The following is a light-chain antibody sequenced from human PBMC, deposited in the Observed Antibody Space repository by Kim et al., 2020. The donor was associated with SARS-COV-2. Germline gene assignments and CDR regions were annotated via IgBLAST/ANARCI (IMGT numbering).Light chain of an antibody. CDR2: GAS. CDR1: QSVSSN. J-gene: IGKJ4*01. Sequence: SPGERAILSCRASQSVSSNLAWYQQKPGQAPRLLIYGASTRATDIPARFSGSGSGTDFTLTISSLQSEDFAVYYCQHYNNWPPLTFGGGTKVDIK. CDR3: QHYNNWPPLT. V-gene: IGKV3-15*01.